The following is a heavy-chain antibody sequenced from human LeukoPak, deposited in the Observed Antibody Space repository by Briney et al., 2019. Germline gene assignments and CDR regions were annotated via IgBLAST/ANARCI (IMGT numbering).Heavy chain of an antibody. V-gene: IGHV4-38-2*02. CDR2: INHSGST. J-gene: IGHJ4*02. Sequence: SETLSLTCTVSGYSISSGYYWAWMRQPPGKGLEWIGSINHSGSTYYNPSLKSRVTVSVDTSKNQVSLRLSSVTAADTSVYYCARVCSSGRCLDXXGQGTLVTV. CDR3: ARVCSSGRCLDX. CDR1: GYSISSGYY. D-gene: IGHD2-15*01.